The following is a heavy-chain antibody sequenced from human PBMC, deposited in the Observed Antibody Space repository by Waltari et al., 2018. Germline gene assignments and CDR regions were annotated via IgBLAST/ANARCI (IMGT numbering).Heavy chain of an antibody. D-gene: IGHD1-7*01. J-gene: IGHJ4*02. V-gene: IGHV1-2*02. CDR1: GYTFTGYY. CDR2: INPNSGGT. CDR3: ARGITGTTGDYFDY. Sequence: HVQVVQSGAEVKRPGASLKVSCKASGYTFTGYYMHWVRQAPGQGLEWMGWINPNSGGTNYAQKFQGRVTMTRDTSSSTAYMELSRLRSDDTAVYYCARGITGTTGDYFDYWGQGTLVTVSS.